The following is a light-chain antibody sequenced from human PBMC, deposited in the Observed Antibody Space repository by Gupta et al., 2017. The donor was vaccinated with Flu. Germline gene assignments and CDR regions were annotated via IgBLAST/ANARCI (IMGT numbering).Light chain of an antibody. CDR3: QQYFSSPHS. CDR1: QNVLYTPNNKTY. CDR2: WAY. J-gene: IGKJ2*03. Sequence: DIVMTQSPDSLAVSLGERVTINCRSSQNVLYTPNNKTYLAWYQQKTGQPPNLLMYWAYARESGVPDRFSGSGFGTDFTLTITSLQAEDVAVYYCQQYFSSPHSFGQGTKLELK. V-gene: IGKV4-1*01.